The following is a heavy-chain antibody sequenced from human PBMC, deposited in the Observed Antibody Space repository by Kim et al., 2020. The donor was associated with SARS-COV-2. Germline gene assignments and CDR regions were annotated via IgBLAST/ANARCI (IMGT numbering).Heavy chain of an antibody. Sequence: LKSRVTITGDTSKNPFSLKLSSVTAADTAVYYCARVTGDSYYYYYGMDVWGQGTTVTVSS. J-gene: IGHJ6*02. D-gene: IGHD7-27*01. V-gene: IGHV4-59*01. CDR3: ARVTGDSYYYYYGMDV.